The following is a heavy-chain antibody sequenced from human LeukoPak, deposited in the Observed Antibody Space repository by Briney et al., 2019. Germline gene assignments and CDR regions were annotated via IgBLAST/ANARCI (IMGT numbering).Heavy chain of an antibody. J-gene: IGHJ4*02. D-gene: IGHD3-16*01. CDR3: AGVYEVHRCDY. CDR2: IYTSGST. CDR1: GGSISSYY. Sequence: PSETLSLTCTVSGGSISSYYWICIRQPAGKALEWIGRIYTSGSTDYNLSLKSRVTMSVDTSKNYFSVKLSSVSAADAAVYFCAGVYEVHRCDYWGQGTLVTVSS. V-gene: IGHV4-4*07.